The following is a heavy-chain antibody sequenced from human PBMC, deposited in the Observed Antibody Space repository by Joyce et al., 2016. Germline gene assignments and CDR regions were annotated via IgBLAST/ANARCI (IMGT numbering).Heavy chain of an antibody. Sequence: EVHLVESGGGLVKPGGSLRLSCAASGFTFSNYNMNWVRQAPGNGLEWVSSINSGTTYKYYADAVQGRFTISRDNAKNSLYLQMNSLRAEDTAVYYCARDLGYFDYWGQGTLVTVSS. CDR1: GFTFSNYN. V-gene: IGHV3-21*01. CDR2: INSGTTYK. CDR3: ARDLGYFDY. J-gene: IGHJ4*02.